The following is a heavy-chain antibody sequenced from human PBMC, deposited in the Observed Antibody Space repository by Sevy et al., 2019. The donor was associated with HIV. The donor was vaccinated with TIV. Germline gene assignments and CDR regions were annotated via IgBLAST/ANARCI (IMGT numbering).Heavy chain of an antibody. V-gene: IGHV3-7*01. D-gene: IGHD6-6*01. CDR1: EFNFGIYW. J-gene: IGHJ4*02. Sequence: GGSLRLSCAASEFNFGIYWMSWVRQAPGKGLEYVANIKQDGSQRYYVDSVRGRFTISRDNAENSLVLEMNSLRDEDTAVYYCASQAPYFDNWGPGTQVTVSS. CDR2: IKQDGSQR. CDR3: ASQAPYFDN.